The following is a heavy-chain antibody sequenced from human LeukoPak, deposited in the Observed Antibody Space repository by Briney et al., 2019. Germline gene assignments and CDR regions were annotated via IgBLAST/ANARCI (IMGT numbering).Heavy chain of an antibody. CDR3: AGGRMPNVADN. J-gene: IGHJ4*02. CDR1: GFIVSDNY. V-gene: IGHV3-53*01. CDR2: IYPDGRA. D-gene: IGHD2-2*01. Sequence: PGGSLRLSCVASGFIVSDNYMSWIRQAPGKEPQWVSIIYPDGRAFYADSVKGRFTISRDNSRNTLYLQMNSLRADDTALYYCAGGRMPNVADNWGQGTLVTVSS.